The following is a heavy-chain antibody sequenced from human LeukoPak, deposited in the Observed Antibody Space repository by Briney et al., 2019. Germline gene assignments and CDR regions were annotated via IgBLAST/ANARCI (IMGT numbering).Heavy chain of an antibody. J-gene: IGHJ5*02. V-gene: IGHV4-59*01. CDR1: GASISSYY. CDR2: IYHIGST. Sequence: SETLSLTCTVSGASISSYYWTWIRQPPGKGLEWIGYIYHIGSTNYSPSLRSRVTMSVDTSKNQFSLRLSYVTAEDTAVYYCARALRQQLVTGWFDPWGQGTLVTVSS. D-gene: IGHD6-13*01. CDR3: ARALRQQLVTGWFDP.